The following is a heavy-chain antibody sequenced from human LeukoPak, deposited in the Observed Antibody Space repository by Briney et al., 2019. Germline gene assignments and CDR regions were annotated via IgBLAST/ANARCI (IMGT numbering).Heavy chain of an antibody. CDR2: IKQDGSEI. CDR3: ARDRGHSGYDLFDY. D-gene: IGHD5-12*01. CDR1: GGSFSGYF. Sequence: EPLSLTCAVYGGSFSGYFWSWIRQPPGKGLEWVANIKQDGSEIYYVDSVKGRFTVSRDTAKDSLYLQMNSLRAEDTAVYYCARDRGHSGYDLFDYWGQGTLVTVSS. V-gene: IGHV3-7*01. J-gene: IGHJ4*02.